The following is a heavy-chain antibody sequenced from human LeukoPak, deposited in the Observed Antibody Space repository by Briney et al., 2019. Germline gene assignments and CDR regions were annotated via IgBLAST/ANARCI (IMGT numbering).Heavy chain of an antibody. D-gene: IGHD3-10*01. CDR2: ISGSGGST. CDR1: GFTFSSYA. V-gene: IGHV3-23*01. Sequence: PGGSLRLSCAASGFTFSSYAMSWVRRAPGKGLEWVSAISGSGGSTYYADSVKGRFTISRDNSKNTLYLQMNSLRAEDTAVYYCAKRALLGFGELYYFDYWGQGTLVTVSS. J-gene: IGHJ4*02. CDR3: AKRALLGFGELYYFDY.